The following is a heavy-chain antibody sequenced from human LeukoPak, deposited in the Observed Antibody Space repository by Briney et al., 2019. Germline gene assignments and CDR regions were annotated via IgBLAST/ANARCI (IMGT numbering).Heavy chain of an antibody. Sequence: SETLSLTCAVSGGSISSGGYSWSWIRQPPGKGLEWIGYIHHSGSTYYNPSLKSRVTISVDRSKNQFSLKLSSVTAADTAVYYCARYYGGNSRYFDLWGRGTLVTVSS. CDR2: IHHSGST. CDR1: GGSISSGGYS. CDR3: ARYYGGNSRYFDL. V-gene: IGHV4-30-2*01. J-gene: IGHJ2*01. D-gene: IGHD4-23*01.